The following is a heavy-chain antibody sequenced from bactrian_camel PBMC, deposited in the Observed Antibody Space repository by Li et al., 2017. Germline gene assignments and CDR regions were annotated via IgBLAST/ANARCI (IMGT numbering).Heavy chain of an antibody. CDR3: ATLTMSWGGFAY. J-gene: IGHJ6*01. V-gene: IGHV3S63*01. D-gene: IGHD5*01. CDR2: ISSDRSA. Sequence: HVQLVESGGGSVPAGGSLTLTCVGSGFTFDDSTMGWYRQVPGKKCELVSTISSDRSAYYADFVKGRFTISRDNAKNTVYLQMNSLKSEDTALYYCATLTMSWGGFAYWGQGTQVTVS. CDR1: GFTFDDST.